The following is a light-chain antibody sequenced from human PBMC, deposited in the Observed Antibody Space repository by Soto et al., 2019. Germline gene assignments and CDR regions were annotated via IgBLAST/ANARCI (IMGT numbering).Light chain of an antibody. V-gene: IGKV3-11*01. CDR3: QQRSNWPLT. CDR2: DAS. J-gene: IGKJ4*01. Sequence: EVVSSQSPAALSLSPGERATLSCRASQSVSSYLAWHQQKPGRAPRLLIYDASNRATGIPARFSGSGSGTDFTLTISSLEPEDFAVYYCQQRSNWPLTFGGGTKVDIK. CDR1: QSVSSY.